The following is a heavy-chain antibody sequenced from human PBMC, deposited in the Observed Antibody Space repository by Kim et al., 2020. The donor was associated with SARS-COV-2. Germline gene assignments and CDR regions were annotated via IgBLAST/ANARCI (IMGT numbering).Heavy chain of an antibody. J-gene: IGHJ6*02. CDR2: INHSGST. D-gene: IGHD3-3*01. CDR1: GGSFSGYY. CDR3: ARGGWGMDFWSGYYPYGMDV. Sequence: SETLSLTCAVYGGSFSGYYWSWIRQPPGKGLEWIGEINHSGSTNYNPSLKSRVTISVDTSKNQFSLKLSSVTAADTAVYYCARGGWGMDFWSGYYPYGMDVWGQGTTVTVSS. V-gene: IGHV4-34*01.